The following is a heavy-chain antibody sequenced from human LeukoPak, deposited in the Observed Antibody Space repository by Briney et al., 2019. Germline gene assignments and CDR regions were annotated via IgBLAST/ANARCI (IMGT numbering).Heavy chain of an antibody. CDR3: ARRRYYDGSGYLE. Sequence: SETLSLTCSVSGDSVSRSDSDWDWIRQPPGKGLEWIGTIYYSGRTYYSPSLKSRVTMSVDPSNNQCSLNLRSVTAADTALYYCARRRYYDGSGYLEWGQGTLLSVSS. CDR2: IYYSGRT. V-gene: IGHV4-39*01. CDR1: GDSVSRSDSD. J-gene: IGHJ1*01. D-gene: IGHD3-22*01.